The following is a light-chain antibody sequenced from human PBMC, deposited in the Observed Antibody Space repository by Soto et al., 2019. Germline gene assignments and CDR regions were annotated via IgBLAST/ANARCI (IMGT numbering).Light chain of an antibody. CDR3: MQGSHWPYT. Sequence: DVVMTQSPLSLPVTLGQPASVSCRSSQSLVYSDGNTYLSWFQQRPGQSPRRLIYTVSNRDSGVPERFSGSESGTDFTLKISRVEAEDVAIYYCMQGSHWPYTFGQGTKLEI. J-gene: IGKJ2*01. CDR2: TVS. CDR1: QSLVYSDGNTY. V-gene: IGKV2-30*01.